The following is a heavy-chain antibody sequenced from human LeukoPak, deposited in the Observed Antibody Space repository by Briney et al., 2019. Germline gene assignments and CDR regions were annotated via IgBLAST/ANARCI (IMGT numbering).Heavy chain of an antibody. CDR3: ARGLGGYDPVDY. V-gene: IGHV1-8*03. D-gene: IGHD5-12*01. CDR2: MNPNSGNT. CDR1: GYTFTSYD. Sequence: ASVKVSCKASGYTFTSYDINCVRQATGQGLEWMGWMNPNSGNTGYAQKFQGRVTITRNTSITTAYMELSSLRSEDTAVYYCARGLGGYDPVDYWGQGTLVTVSS. J-gene: IGHJ4*02.